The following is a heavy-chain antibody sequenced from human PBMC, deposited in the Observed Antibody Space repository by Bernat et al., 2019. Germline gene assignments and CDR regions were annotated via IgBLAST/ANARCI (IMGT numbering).Heavy chain of an antibody. CDR3: AREVTMVRGVITYYGMDV. J-gene: IGHJ6*02. CDR1: GGSISSYY. CDR2: IYYSGST. Sequence: QLQVSGPGLVKPSETLSLTCTVSGGSISSYYWSWIRQPPGKGLEWIGYIYYSGSTNYNPSLKSRVTISVDTSKNQFSLKLSSVTAADTAVYYCAREVTMVRGVITYYGMDVWGQGTTVTVSS. D-gene: IGHD3-10*01. V-gene: IGHV4-59*08.